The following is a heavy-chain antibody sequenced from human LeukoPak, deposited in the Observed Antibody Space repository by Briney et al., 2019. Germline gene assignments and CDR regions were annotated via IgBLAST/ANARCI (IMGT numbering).Heavy chain of an antibody. CDR1: GFTFSSYS. V-gene: IGHV3-48*01. CDR3: ARPSVVLWFGELLSLGAFDI. D-gene: IGHD3-10*01. CDR2: ISSSSSTI. J-gene: IGHJ3*02. Sequence: GGSLRLSCAASGFTFSSYSMNWVRQAPGKGLEWVSYISSSSSTIYYADPVKGRFTISRDNAKNSLCLQMNSLRAEDTAVYYCARPSVVLWFGELLSLGAFDIWGQGTMVTVSS.